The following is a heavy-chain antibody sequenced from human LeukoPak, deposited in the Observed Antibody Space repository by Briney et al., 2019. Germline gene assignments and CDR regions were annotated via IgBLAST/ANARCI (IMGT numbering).Heavy chain of an antibody. J-gene: IGHJ4*02. CDR1: GDSVSRDSIA. Sequence: SQTLSLTCSISGDSVSRDSIAWNWIRQSPSRGLEWLGRTYYKSAWYNDYAVSVKGRITINPDTSKNQFSLQLNSVTPEDTAVYYCARGTGWPQFDYWGQGTLVTVSS. V-gene: IGHV6-1*01. CDR2: TYYKSAWYN. D-gene: IGHD6-19*01. CDR3: ARGTGWPQFDY.